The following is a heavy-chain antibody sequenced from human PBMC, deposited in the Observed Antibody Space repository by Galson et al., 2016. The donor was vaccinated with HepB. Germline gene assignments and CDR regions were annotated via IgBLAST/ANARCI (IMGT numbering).Heavy chain of an antibody. CDR1: GFTFSSYA. D-gene: IGHD3-16*01. CDR2: IMKEGSML. Sequence: SLRLSCAASGFTFSSYAMSWVRQAPGKGLVWVSRIMKEGSMLSYADSVKGRFTISRDNAKNTVYLQMNSLRAEDTAIYYCARDGGNHNFDYWGQGTLVTVSS. CDR3: ARDGGNHNFDY. V-gene: IGHV3-74*01. J-gene: IGHJ4*02.